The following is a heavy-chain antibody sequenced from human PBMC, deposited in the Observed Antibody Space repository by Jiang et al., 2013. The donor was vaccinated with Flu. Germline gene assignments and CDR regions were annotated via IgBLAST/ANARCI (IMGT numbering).Heavy chain of an antibody. J-gene: IGHJ5*02. Sequence: SGAEVKKPGASVKVSCKASGYTFTNYDINWVRRASGQRLEWMGWMNPNTGNTDYAQKFQGRVTMTRDTSISTAYMELTSLRSEDTAVYYCARPGKTSGWYEYWFDPWGQGTLVTVSS. CDR2: MNPNTGNT. CDR1: GYTFTNYD. V-gene: IGHV1-8*01. CDR3: ARPGKTSGWYEYWFDP. D-gene: IGHD6-19*01.